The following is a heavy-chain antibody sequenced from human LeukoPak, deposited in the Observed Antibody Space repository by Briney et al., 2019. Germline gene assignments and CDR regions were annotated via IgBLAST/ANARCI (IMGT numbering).Heavy chain of an antibody. J-gene: IGHJ4*02. Sequence: GGSLRLSCAASGFTFSSYAMSWVRQAPGKGREWVSAISGSGGSTYYADSVKGRFTISRDNSKNTLYLQMNSLSAEDTAVYYCAKGSRGYSYGYQDYWGQGTLVTVSS. CDR2: ISGSGGST. CDR3: AKGSRGYSYGYQDY. V-gene: IGHV3-23*01. CDR1: GFTFSSYA. D-gene: IGHD5-18*01.